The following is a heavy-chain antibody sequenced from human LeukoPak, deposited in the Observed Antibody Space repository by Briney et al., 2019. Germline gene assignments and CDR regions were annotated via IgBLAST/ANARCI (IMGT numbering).Heavy chain of an antibody. CDR3: ARTLGGYSYGRWSNWFDP. V-gene: IGHV5-51*01. CDR1: GYSFTSYW. D-gene: IGHD5-18*01. Sequence: GESLKISCKGSGYSFTSYWIGWVRQMPGKGLEWMGIIYPGDSDTRYSPSFQGQVTISADKSISTAYLQWSSLKASDTATYYCARTLGGYSYGRWSNWFDPWGQGTLVTVSS. CDR2: IYPGDSDT. J-gene: IGHJ5*02.